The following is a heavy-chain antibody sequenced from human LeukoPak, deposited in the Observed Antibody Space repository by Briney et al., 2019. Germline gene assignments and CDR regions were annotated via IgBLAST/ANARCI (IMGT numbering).Heavy chain of an antibody. V-gene: IGHV3-23*01. J-gene: IGHJ5*02. CDR1: GLHFSGTA. CDR3: AKDGAQYSSGPECDP. CDR2: ISHDGMNA. D-gene: IGHD6-19*01. Sequence: GGSLRLSCAASGLHFSGTAMSWLRQAPAKGLEWVSAISHDGMNAYYADSVKGRFTISRDNSKKTVSLEMSSLTAADTGVYYCAKDGAQYSSGPECDPRGQGALVTVSP.